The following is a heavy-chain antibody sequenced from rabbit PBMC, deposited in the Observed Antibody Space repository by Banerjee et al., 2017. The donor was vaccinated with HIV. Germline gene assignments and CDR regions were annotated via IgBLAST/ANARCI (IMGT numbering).Heavy chain of an antibody. Sequence: EQPEESGGDPAQPAGSLTPTCNASGFSLNNNYAMRWVRQAPGKGLEWIASIYSTSGTTYYATWAKGRFTISKTSSTTVTLQMTSLTAADTATYFCASDIYGYGAFNLWGQGTLVTVS. D-gene: IGHD6-1*01. CDR2: IYSTSGTT. CDR3: ASDIYGYGAFNL. CDR1: GFSLNNNYA. V-gene: IGHV1S45*01. J-gene: IGHJ4*01.